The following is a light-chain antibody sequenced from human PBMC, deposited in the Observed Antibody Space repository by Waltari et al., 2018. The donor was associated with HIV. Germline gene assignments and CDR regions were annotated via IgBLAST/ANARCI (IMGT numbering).Light chain of an antibody. CDR1: ANDVGTYNL. J-gene: IGLJ3*02. V-gene: IGLV2-23*02. CDR3: CSYSVGRTLRV. Sequence: QSALTQPASVSGSPGQSITISCTGTANDVGTYNLVSWYQQHPDKAPKLIIYDVIARPSGISNRFSGSKSGNTAALTISGLQAEDEADYYCCSYSVGRTLRVFGGGTKVTVL. CDR2: DVI.